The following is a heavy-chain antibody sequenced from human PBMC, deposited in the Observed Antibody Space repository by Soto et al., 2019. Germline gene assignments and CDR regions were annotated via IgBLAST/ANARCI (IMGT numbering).Heavy chain of an antibody. J-gene: IGHJ3*02. V-gene: IGHV4-31*03. CDR1: SGSISSGGYY. Sequence: QVQLQESGPGLVKPSQTLSLTCTVSSGSISSGGYYWSWIRQHPGKGLEWIGYIHYSGSTYYNPSLKSRVTISVDTSKNQFSLKLSSVTAADTAVYYCARTKGLSIDAFDIWGQGTMVTVSS. CDR2: IHYSGST. CDR3: ARTKGLSIDAFDI.